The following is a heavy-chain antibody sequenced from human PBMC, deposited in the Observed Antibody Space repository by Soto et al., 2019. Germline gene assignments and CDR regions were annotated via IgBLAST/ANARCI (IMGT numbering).Heavy chain of an antibody. CDR3: ARPRGIKKFARYCSGGSCLKPSSYRDI. CDR2: IYPGDSDT. D-gene: IGHD2-15*01. J-gene: IGHJ3*02. CDR1: GYSFTSSS. V-gene: IGHV5-51*01. Sequence: GESLKISCKGSGYSFTSSSIGWVRQMPGKGLEWMGIIYPGDSDTRYSPSFQGQVTISTDKSISTAYLQWSSLKASDTAMYYCARPRGIKKFARYCSGGSCLKPSSYRDIWGQGT.